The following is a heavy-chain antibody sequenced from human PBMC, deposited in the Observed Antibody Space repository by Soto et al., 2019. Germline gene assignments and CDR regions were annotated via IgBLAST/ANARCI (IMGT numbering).Heavy chain of an antibody. CDR1: GGTFSSYA. CDR2: IIPIFGTA. CDR3: AREGRGYVYYYSGMDV. J-gene: IGHJ6*02. D-gene: IGHD1-1*01. Sequence: SVKVSCKASGGTFSSYAISWVRQAPGQGLEWMGGIIPIFGTANYAQKFQGRVTITADESTSTAYMELSSLRSEDTAVYYCAREGRGYVYYYSGMDVWGQGTTVTVSS. V-gene: IGHV1-69*13.